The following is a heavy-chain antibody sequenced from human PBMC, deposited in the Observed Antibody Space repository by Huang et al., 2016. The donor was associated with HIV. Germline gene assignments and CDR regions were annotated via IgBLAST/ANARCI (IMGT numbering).Heavy chain of an antibody. CDR2: IDRGDKT. D-gene: IGHD3-10*01. CDR3: AREMMVRGVSVPITDGYFYYGMDV. CDR1: GFPVTTNY. J-gene: IGHJ6*02. V-gene: IGHV3-53*01. Sequence: VQLVESGGALVQPGGSLRLSCAASGFPVTTNYMNWVRQAPGKGREWVSTIDRGDKTRHADSVKGRFTVSRDNSKNTMYLQMNSLRVEDTATYYCAREMMVRGVSVPITDGYFYYGMDVWGHGTTVSVSS.